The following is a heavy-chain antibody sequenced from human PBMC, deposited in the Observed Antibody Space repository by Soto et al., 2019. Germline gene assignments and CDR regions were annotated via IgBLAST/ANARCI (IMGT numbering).Heavy chain of an antibody. Sequence: SETLSLTCTVSGGSISSGGYYWSWIRQHPGKGLEWIGYIYYSGSTYYNPSLKSRVTISVDTSKNQFSLKLSSVTAADTAVYYCARSDYYDSRAWGYWGQGTLVTSPQ. CDR3: ARSDYYDSRAWGY. CDR1: GGSISSGGYY. V-gene: IGHV4-31*03. CDR2: IYYSGST. J-gene: IGHJ4*02. D-gene: IGHD3-22*01.